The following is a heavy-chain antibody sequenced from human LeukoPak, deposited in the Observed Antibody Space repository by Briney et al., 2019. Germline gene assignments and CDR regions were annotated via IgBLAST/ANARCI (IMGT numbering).Heavy chain of an antibody. CDR3: AREKATVTSRGGFDY. J-gene: IGHJ4*02. CDR1: GGSISSSNW. V-gene: IGHV4-4*02. D-gene: IGHD4-17*01. CDR2: IYHSGST. Sequence: SETLSLTCAVSGGSISSSNWWSWVRQPPGKGLEWIGEIYHSGSTNYNPSLKSRVTISVDKSKNQFSLKLSSVTAADTAVYYCAREKATVTSRGGFDYWGQGTLVTVSS.